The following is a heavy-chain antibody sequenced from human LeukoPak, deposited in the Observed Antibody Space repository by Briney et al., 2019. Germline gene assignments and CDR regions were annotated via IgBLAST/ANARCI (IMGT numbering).Heavy chain of an antibody. V-gene: IGHV3-21*01. CDR3: ARGGYSCYDILDY. CDR2: ISSSSSYI. Sequence: PGGSLRLSCAASGFTFSSYSMNWVRQAPGKGLEWVSSISSSSSYIYYADSVKGRFTISRDNAKNSLYLRMNSLRAEDTAVYYCARGGYSCYDILDYWGQGTLVTVYS. D-gene: IGHD5-12*01. CDR1: GFTFSSYS. J-gene: IGHJ4*02.